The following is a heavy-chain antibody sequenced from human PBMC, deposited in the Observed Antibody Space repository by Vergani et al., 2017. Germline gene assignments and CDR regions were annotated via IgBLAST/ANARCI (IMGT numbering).Heavy chain of an antibody. J-gene: IGHJ4*02. Sequence: QVQLVESAGGVVQPGGSLRLSCAASGFTFSNFGMHWIRQAPGKGLDWLAYIGKDGINTRDRDTVKGRFTVSRDNSKDILYLQMDSLRSEDTALYYCAKYLRDSTDGLPDSWGPGTLVIVSS. CDR3: AKYLRDSTDGLPDS. D-gene: IGHD2-21*02. CDR2: IGKDGINT. CDR1: GFTFSNFG. V-gene: IGHV3-30*02.